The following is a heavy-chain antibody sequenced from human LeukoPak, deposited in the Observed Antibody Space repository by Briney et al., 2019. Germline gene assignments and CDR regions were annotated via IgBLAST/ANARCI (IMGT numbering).Heavy chain of an antibody. V-gene: IGHV3-23*01. Sequence: GGSLRLSCAASGFIFSSYAMSWVRQAPGKGLEWVSAISGSGGSTYYADSVKGRFTISRDNSKNTLYLQMNSLRAEDTAVYYCAKDLYSSSWYAFDYWGQGTLVTVSS. J-gene: IGHJ4*02. CDR1: GFIFSSYA. CDR2: ISGSGGST. D-gene: IGHD6-13*01. CDR3: AKDLYSSSWYAFDY.